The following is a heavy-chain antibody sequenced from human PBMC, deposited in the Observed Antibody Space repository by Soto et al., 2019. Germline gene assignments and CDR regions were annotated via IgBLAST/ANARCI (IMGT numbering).Heavy chain of an antibody. V-gene: IGHV4-31*03. CDR3: ARGFAHDSRGYYSFGYYYYGMNV. J-gene: IGHJ6*02. CDR2: IYSSEYT. CDR1: GGSVISSSYS. Sequence: SETLSLTCTVSGGSVISSSYSWGWIRQSPGKGLEWIGYIYSSEYTQYNPSLLSRVTMSIDTSKNQFSLKLSSVTAADTAVYFCARGFAHDSRGYYSFGYYYYGMNVWGQGTTVTVS. D-gene: IGHD3-22*01.